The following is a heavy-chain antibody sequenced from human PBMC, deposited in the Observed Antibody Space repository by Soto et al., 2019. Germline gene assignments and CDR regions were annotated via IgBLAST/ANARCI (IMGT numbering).Heavy chain of an antibody. V-gene: IGHV3-23*01. D-gene: IGHD3-16*01. CDR1: GFTFSSYA. J-gene: IGHJ4*02. Sequence: GGSLRLSCAASGFTFSSYAMSWVRQPPRKGLEWVSAISGSGGSTYYADSVKGRFTISRDNSKNTLYLQMNSLRAEDTAVYYCAKDGTFRYYFDYWCPGTLVTVFS. CDR2: ISGSGGST. CDR3: AKDGTFRYYFDY.